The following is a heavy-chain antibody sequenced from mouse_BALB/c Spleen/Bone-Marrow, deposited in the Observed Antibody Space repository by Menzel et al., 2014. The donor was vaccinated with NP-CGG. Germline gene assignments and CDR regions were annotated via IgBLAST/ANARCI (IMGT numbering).Heavy chain of an antibody. CDR3: ARYYYAMDY. Sequence: EVKVVDSGAELVKPGASVKLSCTASGFNIKDTYMHWVKQRPEQGLEWIGRIDPANGNTKYDPKFQGKATITADTSSNTAYLQLSSLTSEDTAVYYCARYYYAMDYWGQGTSVTVSS. CDR2: IDPANGNT. CDR1: GFNIKDTY. J-gene: IGHJ4*01. V-gene: IGHV14-3*02.